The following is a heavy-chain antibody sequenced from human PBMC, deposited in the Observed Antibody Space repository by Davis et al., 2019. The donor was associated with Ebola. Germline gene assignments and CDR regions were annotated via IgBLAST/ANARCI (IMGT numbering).Heavy chain of an antibody. D-gene: IGHD2-15*01. CDR3: ARERVTCGGGSCYYSGLDV. Sequence: PGGSLRLSCAASGFTFRTYWMSWVRQAPGKGREGGAMIKEEGSEKFSLDSLKGRFAISRDNAKNSLFLQINSLGAEDTAVYYCARERVTCGGGSCYYSGLDVWGQGTTVTVSS. CDR1: GFTFRTYW. V-gene: IGHV3-7*03. J-gene: IGHJ6*02. CDR2: IKEEGSEK.